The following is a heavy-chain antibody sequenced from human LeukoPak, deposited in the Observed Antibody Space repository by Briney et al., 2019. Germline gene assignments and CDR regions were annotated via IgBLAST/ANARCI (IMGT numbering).Heavy chain of an antibody. D-gene: IGHD6-13*01. CDR1: GGSISSYY. Sequence: PSETLSLTCTVSGGSISSYYWSWIRQPPGKGLEWIGYIYYRGSTNYNPSLKSRVTISVDTSKNQFSLRLSSVTAADTAVYYCARDNSSSLGVFDYWGQGTLVTVSS. J-gene: IGHJ4*02. CDR3: ARDNSSSLGVFDY. CDR2: IYYRGST. V-gene: IGHV4-59*01.